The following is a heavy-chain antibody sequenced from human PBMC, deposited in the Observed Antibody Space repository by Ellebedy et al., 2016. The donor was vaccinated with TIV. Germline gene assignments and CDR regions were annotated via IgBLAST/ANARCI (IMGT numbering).Heavy chain of an antibody. Sequence: ASVKVSCKASGYSFSNYGVGWVRQAPGQGLEWMGWISGYNGQTNYAQRLQGRVTMTTDTSTSTAYMELRSLRADDTAVYYFAKIGLPAARFGWFDPWGQGTLVTVSS. J-gene: IGHJ5*02. V-gene: IGHV1-18*01. CDR2: ISGYNGQT. D-gene: IGHD2-2*01. CDR1: GYSFSNYG. CDR3: AKIGLPAARFGWFDP.